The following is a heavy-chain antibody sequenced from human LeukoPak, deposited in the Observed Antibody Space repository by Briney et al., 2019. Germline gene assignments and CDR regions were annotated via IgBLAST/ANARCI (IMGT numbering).Heavy chain of an antibody. D-gene: IGHD1-26*01. V-gene: IGHV4-39*01. Sequence: SETLSLTCTVSGGSISSSSYYWGWIRQPPGKGLEWIGSIYYSGSTYYNPSLKSRVTISVDTSKNQFSLKLSSVAAADTAVYYCARHPLSGSYYRSVDYWGQGTLVTVSS. CDR2: IYYSGST. CDR1: GGSISSSSYY. CDR3: ARHPLSGSYYRSVDY. J-gene: IGHJ4*02.